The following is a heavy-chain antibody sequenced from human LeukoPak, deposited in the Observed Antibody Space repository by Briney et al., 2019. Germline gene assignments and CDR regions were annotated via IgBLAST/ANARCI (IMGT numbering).Heavy chain of an antibody. D-gene: IGHD6-13*01. CDR1: GFTFSGYW. CDR3: ARRGYSSSWYLDAFDI. Sequence: GGSLRLSCAASGFTFSGYWMSWVRQAPGKGLEWIANIKQDGSEKYYVDSVKGRFTISRDNAKNSLYLQMNSLRAEDTAVYYCARRGYSSSWYLDAFDIWGQGTMVTVSS. V-gene: IGHV3-7*01. J-gene: IGHJ3*02. CDR2: IKQDGSEK.